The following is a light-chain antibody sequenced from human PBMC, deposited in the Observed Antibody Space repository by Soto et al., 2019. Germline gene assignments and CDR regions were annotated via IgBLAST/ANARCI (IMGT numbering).Light chain of an antibody. J-gene: IGLJ2*01. CDR2: KYD. V-gene: IGLV6-57*02. Sequence: NFMLTQPHSVSESPGKTVTISCTGSSGSIASNYVQWYQQRPGSAPTTVIYKYDQRPSGVPDRFSGSIDSYSNSASLTISGLKTEDGADYYCQSYDSSNHVVFGGGTKLTVL. CDR3: QSYDSSNHVV. CDR1: SGSIASNY.